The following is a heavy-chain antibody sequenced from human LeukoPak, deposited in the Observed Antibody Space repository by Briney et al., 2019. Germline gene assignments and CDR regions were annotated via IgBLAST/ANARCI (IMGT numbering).Heavy chain of an antibody. CDR2: IIPILGIA. J-gene: IGHJ4*02. CDR3: ARTEDYYDSSGYYDY. D-gene: IGHD3-22*01. CDR1: GGTFSSYA. Sequence: GASVKVSCKASGGTFSSYAISWVRQAPGQGLEWMGRIIPILGIANYAQKFQGRVMITADKSTSTAYMELSSLRSEDTAVYYCARTEDYYDSSGYYDYWGQGTLVTVSS. V-gene: IGHV1-69*04.